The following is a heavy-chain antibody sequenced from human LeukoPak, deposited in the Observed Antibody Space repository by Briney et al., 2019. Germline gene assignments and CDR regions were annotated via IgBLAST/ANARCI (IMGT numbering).Heavy chain of an antibody. V-gene: IGHV1-18*04. Sequence: ASVKVSCKASGYTFTSYGISWVRQAPGQGLEWMGWVSAYNGNTNYAQKLQGRVTMTTDTSTSTAYMELMSLRSDDTAVYYCAIDSGYCSSTSCPEFDYWGQGTLVTVSS. J-gene: IGHJ4*02. CDR2: VSAYNGNT. D-gene: IGHD2-2*01. CDR1: GYTFTSYG. CDR3: AIDSGYCSSTSCPEFDY.